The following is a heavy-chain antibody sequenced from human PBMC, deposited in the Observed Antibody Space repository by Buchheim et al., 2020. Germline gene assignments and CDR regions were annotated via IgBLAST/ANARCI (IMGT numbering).Heavy chain of an antibody. J-gene: IGHJ4*02. Sequence: EVQLVESGGGLVQPGGSLRLSCVVSGFTFSDHYMAWVRQAPGKGLEWVAHISQDGSLQRYVDSVKGRFTISRDNAKKSLYLQVNSVRAEDTAVYYCVRAHYADYWWGRG. CDR2: ISQDGSLQ. CDR3: VRAHYADYW. V-gene: IGHV3-7*03. D-gene: IGHD4-17*01. CDR1: GFTFSDHY.